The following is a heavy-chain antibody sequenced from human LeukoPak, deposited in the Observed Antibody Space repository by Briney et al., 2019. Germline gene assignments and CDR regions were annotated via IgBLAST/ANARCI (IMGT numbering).Heavy chain of an antibody. CDR3: ASTITMVRGVIKEGNWFDP. Sequence: SETLSLTCTDSGGSISSYYWSRIRQPPGKGLEWIGYIYYSGSTNYNPSLKSRVTISVDTSKNQFSLKLSSVTAADTAVYYCASTITMVRGVIKEGNWFDPWGQGTLVTVSS. V-gene: IGHV4-59*01. CDR2: IYYSGST. CDR1: GGSISSYY. J-gene: IGHJ5*02. D-gene: IGHD3-10*01.